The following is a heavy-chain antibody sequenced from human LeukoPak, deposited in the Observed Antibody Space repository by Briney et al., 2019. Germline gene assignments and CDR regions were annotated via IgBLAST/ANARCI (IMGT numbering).Heavy chain of an antibody. J-gene: IGHJ4*02. D-gene: IGHD2-2*01. V-gene: IGHV4-39*07. Sequence: SETLSLTCTVSGGSISSSSYYWGWIRQPPGKGLEWIGSIYYSGSTYYNPSLKSRVTISVDTSKNQFSLKLSSVTAADTAVYYCARGVKYCSSTSCYRRDFDYWGQGTLVTVSS. CDR2: IYYSGST. CDR1: GGSISSSSYY. CDR3: ARGVKYCSSTSCYRRDFDY.